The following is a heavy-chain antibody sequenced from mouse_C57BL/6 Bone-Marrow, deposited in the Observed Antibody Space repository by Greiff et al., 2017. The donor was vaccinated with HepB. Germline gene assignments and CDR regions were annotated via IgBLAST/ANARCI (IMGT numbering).Heavy chain of an antibody. CDR3: ARERYGSPYWYFDV. CDR2: IDPSDSET. V-gene: IGHV1-52*01. CDR1: GYTFTSYW. J-gene: IGHJ1*03. Sequence: QVQLQQPGAELVRPGSSVKLSCKASGYTFTSYWMHWVKQRPIQGLEWIGNIDPSDSETHYNQKFKDKATLTVDKSSSTAYMQLSSLTSEDSAVYYWARERYGSPYWYFDVWGTGTTVTVSS. D-gene: IGHD1-1*01.